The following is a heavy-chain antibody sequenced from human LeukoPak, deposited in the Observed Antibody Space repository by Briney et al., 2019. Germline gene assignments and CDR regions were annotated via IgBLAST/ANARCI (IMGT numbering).Heavy chain of an antibody. J-gene: IGHJ4*02. V-gene: IGHV3-30*04. D-gene: IGHD6-19*01. CDR1: GFTFSSYA. CDR2: ISYDGSNK. Sequence: GGSLRLSCAASGFTFSSYAMPWVRQAPGKGLEWVAVISYDGSNKYYADSVKGRFTISRDNSKNTLYLQMNSLRAEDTAVYYCAREIAVAGDIDYWGQGTLVTVSS. CDR3: AREIAVAGDIDY.